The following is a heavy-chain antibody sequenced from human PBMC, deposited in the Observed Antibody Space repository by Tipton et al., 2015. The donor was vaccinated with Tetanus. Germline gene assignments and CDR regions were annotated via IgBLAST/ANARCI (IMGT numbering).Heavy chain of an antibody. CDR1: GGSLSHYY. CDR3: ARNTVAGTVTFDY. CDR2: INHSGST. V-gene: IGHV4-34*01. D-gene: IGHD6-19*01. Sequence: AGLVKPSETLSLTCAVYGGSLSHYYWSWIRQPPGKGLEWIGEINHSGSTNYNPSLKSRVIISIDTSKNQFSLKLSSVTAADTAVYYCARNTVAGTVTFDYWGQGTLVTVSS. J-gene: IGHJ4*02.